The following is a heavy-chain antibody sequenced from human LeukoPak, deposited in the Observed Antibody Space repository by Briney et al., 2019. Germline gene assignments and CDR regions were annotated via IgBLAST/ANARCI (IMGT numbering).Heavy chain of an antibody. CDR1: GFTFSSYG. D-gene: IGHD1-26*01. V-gene: IGHV3-23*01. Sequence: GGSLRLSCAASGFTFSSYGMSWVRQAPGKGLEWVPAISGSGGSTYYADSVKGRFTISRDNSKNTLYLQMNSLRAEDTAVYYCAKDRRHRVGYWGQGTLVTVSS. CDR3: AKDRRHRVGY. J-gene: IGHJ4*02. CDR2: ISGSGGST.